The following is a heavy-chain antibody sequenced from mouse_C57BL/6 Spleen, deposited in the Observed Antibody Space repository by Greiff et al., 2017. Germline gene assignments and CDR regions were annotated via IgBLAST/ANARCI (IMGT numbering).Heavy chain of an antibody. D-gene: IGHD3-2*02. V-gene: IGHV1-61*01. CDR2: IYPSDSET. CDR1: GYTFTSYW. Sequence: QVQLKQPGAELVRPGSSVKLSCKASGYTFTSYWMDWVKQRPGQGLEWIGNIYPSDSETHYNQKFKDKATLTVDKSSSTAYMQLSSLTSEDSAVYYCGQLSPHFDYWGQGTTLTVSS. CDR3: GQLSPHFDY. J-gene: IGHJ2*01.